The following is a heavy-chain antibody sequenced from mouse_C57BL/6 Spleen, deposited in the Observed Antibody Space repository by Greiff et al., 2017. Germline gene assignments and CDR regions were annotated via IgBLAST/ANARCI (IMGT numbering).Heavy chain of an antibody. D-gene: IGHD3-3*01. V-gene: IGHV1-52*01. CDR3: ERVGNGADYFDS. CDR2: IDPSDSET. CDR1: GYTFTSYW. Sequence: QVQLQQPGAELVRPGSSVKLSCKASGYTFTSYWMHWVKQRPIQGLEWIGNIDPSDSETHYNQKFKDKATLTVNKSSSTAYSKLSSLTSEDSAVYNGERVGNGADYFDSGAKAPLSQSPQ. J-gene: IGHJ2*01.